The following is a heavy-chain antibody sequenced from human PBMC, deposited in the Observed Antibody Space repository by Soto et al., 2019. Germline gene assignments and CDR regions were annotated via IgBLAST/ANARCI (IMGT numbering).Heavy chain of an antibody. J-gene: IGHJ6*02. D-gene: IGHD3-3*01. V-gene: IGHV4-4*07. CDR2: LFTSGYT. CDR3: EAWSSYYTVDV. CDR1: GGSISSYS. Sequence: QVQLQQSGPGLVKTSETLSLTCTVSGGSISSYSWSWIRQPAGKGLECIGRLFTSGYTNYSPSLKSRVTMSLDTSKRQFSLQPTSVTAADTAVYYCEAWSSYYTVDVWGQGTAVTVSS.